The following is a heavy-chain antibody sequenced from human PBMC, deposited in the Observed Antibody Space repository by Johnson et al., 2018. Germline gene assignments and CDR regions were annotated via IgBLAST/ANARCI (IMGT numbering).Heavy chain of an antibody. D-gene: IGHD3-10*01. Sequence: QVQLVQSGGGVVQPGRSLRLSCAASGFTFSSYAMHWVRQAPGQGLEWVAVISYDGSNNYYADSVKGRFTISRDNSKNTLYLQMNSLRAEDTAVFYCAKDSASYYYYMGVWGKGTTVTVAS. J-gene: IGHJ6*03. CDR1: GFTFSSYA. V-gene: IGHV3-30-3*01. CDR3: AKDSASYYYYMGV. CDR2: ISYDGSNN.